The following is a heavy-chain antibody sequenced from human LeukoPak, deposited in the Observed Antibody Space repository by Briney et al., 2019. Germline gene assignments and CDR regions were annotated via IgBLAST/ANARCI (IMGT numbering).Heavy chain of an antibody. J-gene: IGHJ4*02. D-gene: IGHD2-2*01. V-gene: IGHV3-48*04. Sequence: GGSLRLSCAASGFTFSSYWMNWVRQAPGKGLEWVSYISSSSSTIYYADSVKGRFTISRDNAKNSLYLQMNSLRAEDTAVYYCARVDWYCSSTSCPPDYWGQGTLVTVSS. CDR1: GFTFSSYW. CDR3: ARVDWYCSSTSCPPDY. CDR2: ISSSSSTI.